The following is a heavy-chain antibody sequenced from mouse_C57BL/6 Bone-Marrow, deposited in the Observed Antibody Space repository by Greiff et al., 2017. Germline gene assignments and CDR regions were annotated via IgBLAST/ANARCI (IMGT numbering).Heavy chain of an antibody. CDR2: LDPEDGDT. D-gene: IGHD2-3*01. Sequence: EVKLLESGAELVRPGASVKLSCTASGFNIKDYYMHWVKQRPEQGLEWIGRLDPEDGDTEYAPKFQGKATMTADTSSNTAYLQLSSLTSEDTAVYYCTTPRWFGWFAYWGQGTLVTVSA. CDR3: TTPRWFGWFAY. V-gene: IGHV14-1*01. J-gene: IGHJ3*01. CDR1: GFNIKDYY.